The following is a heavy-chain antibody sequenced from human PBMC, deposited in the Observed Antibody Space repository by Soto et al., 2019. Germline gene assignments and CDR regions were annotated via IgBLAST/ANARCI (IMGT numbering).Heavy chain of an antibody. V-gene: IGHV3-7*01. CDR2: IKQDGSEK. Sequence: EVQVVESGGGLVQPGGSLRLSCAASGFTFNNYWMSWVRQAPGKGLEWVANIKQDGSEKNYVDSVKGRFTISRDNVKNSLYLQMNSRRAEDTAVYYCARVYSSSSGRALDYWGQGTLVTVSS. CDR3: ARVYSSSSGRALDY. D-gene: IGHD6-6*01. J-gene: IGHJ4*02. CDR1: GFTFNNYW.